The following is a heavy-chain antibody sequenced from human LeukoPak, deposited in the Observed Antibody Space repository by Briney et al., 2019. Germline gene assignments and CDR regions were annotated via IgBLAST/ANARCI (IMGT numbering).Heavy chain of an antibody. D-gene: IGHD6-19*01. J-gene: IGHJ4*02. V-gene: IGHV3-7*01. CDR1: GLTFRNYW. CDR3: AKVTGSGWTIGGDIVH. CDR2: VKQDGSER. Sequence: AGGSLRLSCVASGLTFRNYWMTWVRQAPGKGLEWVANVKQDGSERYYVDSVKGRFTVSTDNAKNTLYLQMDSLRVEDTAVYYCAKVTGSGWTIGGDIVHWGQGTLVTVSS.